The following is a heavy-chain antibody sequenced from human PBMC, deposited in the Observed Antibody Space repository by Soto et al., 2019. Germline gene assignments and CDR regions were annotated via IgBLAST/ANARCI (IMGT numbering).Heavy chain of an antibody. J-gene: IGHJ4*02. D-gene: IGHD1-26*01. CDR1: GFAFSSYG. Sequence: QVQLVESGGGVVQPGRSLRLSCATSGFAFSSYGMHWVRQAPGKGLEWVGIIWYDGSNKYYTESVKGRFTISRDNSNNTLYLQMNSLTAEDTAVYYCTSRGGLVGGAVRMSDYWGQGTLVTVSS. CDR3: TSRGGLVGGAVRMSDY. V-gene: IGHV3-33*01. CDR2: IWYDGSNK.